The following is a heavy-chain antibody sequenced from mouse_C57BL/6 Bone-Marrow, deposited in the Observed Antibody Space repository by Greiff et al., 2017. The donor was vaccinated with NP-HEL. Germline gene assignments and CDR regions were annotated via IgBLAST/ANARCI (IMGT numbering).Heavy chain of an antibody. CDR1: GYTFTSYG. Sequence: EVQVVESGAELVRPGSSVKMSCKTSGYTFTSYGMNWVKQRPGQGLEWIGYIYLGNGYTEYNEKFKGKATLTSDTSSSTAYMQLSSLTSEDSAIYVCARKGTWERYFDVWGTGTTVTVSS. D-gene: IGHD4-1*01. J-gene: IGHJ1*03. V-gene: IGHV1-58*01. CDR3: ARKGTWERYFDV. CDR2: IYLGNGYT.